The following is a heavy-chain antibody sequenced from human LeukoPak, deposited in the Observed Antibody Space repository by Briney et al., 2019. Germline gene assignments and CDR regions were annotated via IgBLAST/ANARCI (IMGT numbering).Heavy chain of an antibody. V-gene: IGHV3-7*05. CDR1: GFTFSSYW. CDR3: ARLDWSYYGMDV. J-gene: IGHJ6*02. Sequence: GGSLRLSCAASGFTFSSYWMSWVRQAPGKGLEWVANIKQDGSEKHYVDSVKGRFIFSRDNAKNSLYLQMNSLRAEDTAVYFCARLDWSYYGMDVWGQGTTVTVSS. CDR2: IKQDGSEK. D-gene: IGHD2-21*01.